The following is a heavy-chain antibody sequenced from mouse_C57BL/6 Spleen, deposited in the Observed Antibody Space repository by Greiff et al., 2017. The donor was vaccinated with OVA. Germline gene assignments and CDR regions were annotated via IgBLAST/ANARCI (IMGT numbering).Heavy chain of an antibody. CDR1: GYTFTGYW. CDR2: ILPGSGST. V-gene: IGHV1-9*01. CDR3: ARGVGYYGSSSFAY. D-gene: IGHD1-1*01. J-gene: IGHJ3*01. Sequence: VKLQQSGAELMKPGASVKLSCKATGYTFTGYWIEWVKQRPGHGLEWIGEILPGSGSTNYNEKFKGKATFTADTSSNTAYMQLSSLTTEDSAIYYCARGVGYYGSSSFAYWGQGTLVTVSA.